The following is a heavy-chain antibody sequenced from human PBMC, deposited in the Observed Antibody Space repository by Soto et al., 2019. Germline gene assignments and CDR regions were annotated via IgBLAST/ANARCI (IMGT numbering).Heavy chain of an antibody. J-gene: IGHJ4*02. D-gene: IGHD3-9*01. V-gene: IGHV3-7*04. CDR3: VRCSIWTGDF. CDR2: IKQDGSEI. Sequence: EVQLVESGGGLVQPGGSLRLSCVASGFTFSSRWMNWVRHVPGKGLEWVANIKQDGSEIHYVDSVKGRFTISRDNAKNSLYLQMNSLRVEDTAVYHCVRCSIWTGDFWGQGILVNVSS. CDR1: GFTFSSRW.